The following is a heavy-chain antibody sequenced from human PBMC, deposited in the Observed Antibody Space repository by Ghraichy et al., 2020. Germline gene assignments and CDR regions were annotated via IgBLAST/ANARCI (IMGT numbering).Heavy chain of an antibody. CDR3: ARHYGAGTYPLDY. J-gene: IGHJ4*02. Sequence: ETLSLTCTVSGGSINNYYWSWIRQTPGKALEFLGYIHYSGTTNYNPSLRGRVTMSVDTSKNQFSLKLTSVTAADTAVYYCARHYGAGTYPLDYWGQGILVTVSS. D-gene: IGHD3-10*01. CDR2: IHYSGTT. V-gene: IGHV4-59*01. CDR1: GGSINNYY.